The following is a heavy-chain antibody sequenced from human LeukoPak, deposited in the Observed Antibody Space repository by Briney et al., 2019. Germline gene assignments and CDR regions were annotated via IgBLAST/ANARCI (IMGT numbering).Heavy chain of an antibody. Sequence: KPSETLSLTCTVSGGSISSSSYYWGWIRQPPGKGLEWIGSIYYSGSAYYNPSLKSRVTISVDTSKNQFSLKLSSVTAADTAVYYCARRTTFMVGANWFDPWGQGTLVTVSS. J-gene: IGHJ5*02. CDR2: IYYSGSA. CDR1: GGSISSSSYY. V-gene: IGHV4-39*07. D-gene: IGHD1-26*01. CDR3: ARRTTFMVGANWFDP.